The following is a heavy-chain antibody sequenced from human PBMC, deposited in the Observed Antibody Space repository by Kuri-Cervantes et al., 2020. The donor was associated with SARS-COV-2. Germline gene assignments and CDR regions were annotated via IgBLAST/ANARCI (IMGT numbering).Heavy chain of an antibody. D-gene: IGHD1-26*01. CDR3: ATATPLVGATIWFDP. V-gene: IGHV1-24*01. Sequence: ASVKVSCKVSGYTLTELSMHWVRQAPGKGLEWMGGFDPEDGETIYAQKFQGRVTMTEGTSTDTAYMELSSLRSEDTAVYYCATATPLVGATIWFDPWGQGTLVTVSS. CDR1: GYTLTELS. J-gene: IGHJ5*02. CDR2: FDPEDGET.